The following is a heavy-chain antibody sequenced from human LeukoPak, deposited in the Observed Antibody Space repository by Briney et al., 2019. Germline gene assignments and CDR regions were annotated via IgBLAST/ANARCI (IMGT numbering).Heavy chain of an antibody. CDR1: GGSFSGYY. CDR3: ARERVVVVAATLSHAFDI. CDR2: INHSGST. J-gene: IGHJ3*02. Sequence: SETLSLTCAVYGGSFSGYYWSWIRQPPGKGLEWIGEINHSGSTNYNPSLKSRVTISVDTSKNQFSLKLSSVTAADTAVYYCARERVVVVAATLSHAFDIWGQGTMVTVSS. V-gene: IGHV4-34*01. D-gene: IGHD2-15*01.